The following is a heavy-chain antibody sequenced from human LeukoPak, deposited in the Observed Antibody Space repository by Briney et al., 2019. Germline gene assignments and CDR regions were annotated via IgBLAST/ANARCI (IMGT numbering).Heavy chain of an antibody. D-gene: IGHD2-15*01. Sequence: ASVKVSCKASGDTFSSYTVNWVRQAPGQGLEWMGGIIPIFGTASYAERFQDRVMITADKSSNTAYMELNSLTSEDTAVYYCATLGYCSGGSCPTTDHWGQGTLVTVSS. CDR2: IIPIFGTA. J-gene: IGHJ4*01. CDR1: GDTFSSYT. V-gene: IGHV1-69*06. CDR3: ATLGYCSGGSCPTTDH.